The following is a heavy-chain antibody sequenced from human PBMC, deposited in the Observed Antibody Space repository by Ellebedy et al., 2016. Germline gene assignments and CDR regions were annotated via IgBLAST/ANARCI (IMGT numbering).Heavy chain of an antibody. CDR3: ARGTPSPWDSEGAFDI. Sequence: SETLSLTCTVSGGSISSYYWSWIRQPPGKGLEWIGYIYYSGSTNYNPSLKSRVTISVDTSKNQFSLKLSSVTAADTAVYYCARGTPSPWDSEGAFDIWGQGTMVTVSS. CDR1: GGSISSYY. D-gene: IGHD1-26*01. V-gene: IGHV4-59*01. CDR2: IYYSGST. J-gene: IGHJ3*02.